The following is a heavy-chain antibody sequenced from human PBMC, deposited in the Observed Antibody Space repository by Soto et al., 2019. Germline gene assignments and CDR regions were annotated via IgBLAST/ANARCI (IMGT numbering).Heavy chain of an antibody. J-gene: IGHJ1*01. V-gene: IGHV2-5*02. CDR1: GFSLNTGGET. D-gene: IGHD3-10*01. Sequence: SPPTLVNPTPTLTLSCVFSGFSLNTGGETEAWIRRHTGKALQRVARTFWDEGKRWSPSLRRRLTITKDTSRNQVVLTMTNVDPEDTATYFCAHSPAPRVYFQHWGGGTLVTVSS. CDR3: AHSPAPRVYFQH. CDR2: TFWDEGK.